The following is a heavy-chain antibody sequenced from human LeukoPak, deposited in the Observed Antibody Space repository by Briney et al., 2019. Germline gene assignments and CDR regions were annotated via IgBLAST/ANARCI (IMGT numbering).Heavy chain of an antibody. J-gene: IGHJ3*02. CDR1: GFRFSSFW. CDR2: ISGEGSTT. Sequence: PGGSLRLSCAASGFRFSSFWMFWVRQDPGKGPVWVSRISGEGSTTTYADSVKGRLTISRDNAKNMVYLQMNSLRPEDTALYYCAKAQYLSFDVFDSWGQGTMVTASS. D-gene: IGHD3-10*01. CDR3: AKAQYLSFDVFDS. V-gene: IGHV3-74*01.